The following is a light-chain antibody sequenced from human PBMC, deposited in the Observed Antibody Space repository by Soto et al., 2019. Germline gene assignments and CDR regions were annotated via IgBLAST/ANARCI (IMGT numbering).Light chain of an antibody. CDR1: QGISTW. CDR2: GAS. V-gene: IGKV1-12*01. CDR3: QQSHSTPTYT. Sequence: IQMTQSPSSVSASVGGRVTITCRASQGISTWLAWYQQKPGKAPKLLIYGASSLQNGVPSRFSGSGYGTHFTLTIRNVQPEDFATYYCQQSHSTPTYTFGQGTRLEIK. J-gene: IGKJ5*01.